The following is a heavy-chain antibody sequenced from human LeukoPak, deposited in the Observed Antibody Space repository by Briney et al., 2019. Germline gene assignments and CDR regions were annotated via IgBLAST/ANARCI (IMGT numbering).Heavy chain of an antibody. CDR2: ISPSSHYI. CDR1: GFSYRSNA. V-gene: IGHV3-21*04. J-gene: IGHJ6*03. D-gene: IGHD5-18*01. CDR3: ARDRHTAMVYYYYYMDV. Sequence: GGSLRLSGAASGFSYRSNAMNWVRQAPGKGLEWVSSISPSSHYIYYADSVRGRFTISRDNARNSLYLQMNSLRDEDTAVYYCARDRHTAMVYYYYYMDVWGTGTTVTVSS.